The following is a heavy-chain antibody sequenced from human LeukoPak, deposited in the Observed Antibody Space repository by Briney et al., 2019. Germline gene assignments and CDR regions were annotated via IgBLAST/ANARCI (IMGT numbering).Heavy chain of an antibody. CDR3: AKEGSDSSGTWYYFDY. D-gene: IGHD3-22*01. V-gene: IGHV3-23*01. Sequence: GGSLRLSCAASGFTFSSYAMSWVRQAPGKGLEWVSAISGSGGSTYYADSVKGRFTISRDNSKNTLYLQMNSLRAEDTAVYYCAKEGSDSSGTWYYFDYWGQGTLVTVSS. CDR2: ISGSGGST. J-gene: IGHJ4*02. CDR1: GFTFSSYA.